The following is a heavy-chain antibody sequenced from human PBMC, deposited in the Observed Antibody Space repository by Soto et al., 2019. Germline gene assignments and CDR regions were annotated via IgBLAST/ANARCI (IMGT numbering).Heavy chain of an antibody. D-gene: IGHD6-19*01. V-gene: IGHV3-20*04. CDR2: INWNGGST. CDR3: ARLYSSGWYGPGCY. J-gene: IGHJ4*02. Sequence: EVPLVESGGGVVRPGGSLRLSCAASGFTFDDYGMSWVRQAPGKGLEWVSGINWNGGSTGYADSVKGRFTISRDNAKSSLYLQMNSLRAEDPALYYCARLYSSGWYGPGCYWGQGTLVTVSS. CDR1: GFTFDDYG.